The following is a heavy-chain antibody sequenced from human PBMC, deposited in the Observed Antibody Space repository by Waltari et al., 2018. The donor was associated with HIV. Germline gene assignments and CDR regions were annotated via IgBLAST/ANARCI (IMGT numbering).Heavy chain of an antibody. J-gene: IGHJ2*01. V-gene: IGHV3-23*01. CDR1: GFTCSRYA. D-gene: IGHD6-19*01. CDR2: LSGSGETA. Sequence: EVRLLEYGGDWVQTGGSLRLSCVVSGFTCSRYAMAWVRQAPGRGLEWVAGLSGSGETANYADSVKGRFTISRDNSKNMMFLQLNSLRVDDTAVYYCVRSGVGQWLVRSWVIDLWGRGSQVTVS. CDR3: VRSGVGQWLVRSWVIDL.